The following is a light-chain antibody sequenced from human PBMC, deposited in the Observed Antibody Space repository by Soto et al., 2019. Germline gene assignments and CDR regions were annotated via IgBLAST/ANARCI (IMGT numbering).Light chain of an antibody. Sequence: QSALTQPRSVSGSPGQSVTISFTGTSSDVGGYNYVSWYQQHPGKAPKLMIYDVSKRPSGVTDRFSGSKSGNTASLTISGLQAEDEADYYCCSYAGSYVFGTGTKLTVL. V-gene: IGLV2-11*01. CDR2: DVS. CDR3: CSYAGSYV. J-gene: IGLJ1*01. CDR1: SSDVGGYNY.